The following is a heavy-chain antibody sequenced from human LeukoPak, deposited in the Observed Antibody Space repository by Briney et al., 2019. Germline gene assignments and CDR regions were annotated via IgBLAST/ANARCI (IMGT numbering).Heavy chain of an antibody. CDR2: IYYSGST. V-gene: IGHV4-39*01. CDR1: GGSISSSSYY. Sequence: SETLSLTCTVSGGSISSSSYYWGWIRQPPGKGLEWIGSIYYSGSTYYNPSLKSRVTISVDTSKNQFSLKLSSVTAADTAVYYCARAGNAIFGVVISYFDYWGQGTLLTVSS. CDR3: ARAGNAIFGVVISYFDY. D-gene: IGHD3-3*01. J-gene: IGHJ4*02.